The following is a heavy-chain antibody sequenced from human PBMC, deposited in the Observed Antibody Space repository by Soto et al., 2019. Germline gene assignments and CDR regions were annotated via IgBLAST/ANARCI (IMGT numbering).Heavy chain of an antibody. CDR1: GGSISSSSYY. V-gene: IGHV4-39*01. D-gene: IGHD6-19*01. CDR3: ARHEGSGWYYFDY. CDR2: IYYSGST. Sequence: QLQLQESGPGLVKPSETLSLTCTVSGGSISSSSYYWGWIRQPPGKGLEWIGSIYYSGSTYYNPSLKSRVTISVDTSKNQFSLKLSSVTAADTAVYYCARHEGSGWYYFDYWGQGTLVTVSS. J-gene: IGHJ4*02.